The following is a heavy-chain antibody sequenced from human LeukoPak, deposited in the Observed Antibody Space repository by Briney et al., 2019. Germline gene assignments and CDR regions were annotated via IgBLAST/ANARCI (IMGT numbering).Heavy chain of an antibody. CDR3: AKFSCSSTSCYHFDY. CDR2: ISGSGGST. Sequence: PGGSLRLSCAASGFTFSSYAMSWVRQAPGKGLEWVSAISGSGGSTYYADSVKGRFTISRDNSKNTLYLQMNSLRAEDTAVYYCAKFSCSSTSCYHFDYWGQGTLVTVSS. CDR1: GFTFSSYA. J-gene: IGHJ4*02. D-gene: IGHD2-2*01. V-gene: IGHV3-23*01.